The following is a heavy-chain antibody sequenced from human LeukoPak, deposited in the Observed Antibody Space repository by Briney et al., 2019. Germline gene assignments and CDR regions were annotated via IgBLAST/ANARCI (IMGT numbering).Heavy chain of an antibody. D-gene: IGHD2-15*01. CDR1: GGSISSYY. J-gene: IGHJ4*02. V-gene: IGHV4-59*12. CDR3: ARVWRHIGYCSGGSCRNKYYFDY. CDR2: IYYSGST. Sequence: PSETLSLTCTVSGGSISSYYWSWIRQPPGKGLEWIGYIYYSGSTNYNPSLKSRVTISVDTSKNQFSLKLSSVTAADTAVYYCARVWRHIGYCSGGSCRNKYYFDYWGQGTLVTVSS.